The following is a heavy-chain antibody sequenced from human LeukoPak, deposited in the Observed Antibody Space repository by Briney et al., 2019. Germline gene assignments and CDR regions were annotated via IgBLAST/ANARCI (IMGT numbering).Heavy chain of an antibody. D-gene: IGHD2-2*01. CDR1: GGSFSWSY. CDR2: IHPSGST. Sequence: SETLYLTCTIYGGSFSWSYWSCIRQPPGRGLEWIGEIHPSGSTNFNPSLKSRVSISVDTSKNQFSLILTSVTAADTGVYYCSRGRDQSKTGDSWGQGTVVTVSS. J-gene: IGHJ4*02. CDR3: SRGRDQSKTGDS. V-gene: IGHV4-34*01.